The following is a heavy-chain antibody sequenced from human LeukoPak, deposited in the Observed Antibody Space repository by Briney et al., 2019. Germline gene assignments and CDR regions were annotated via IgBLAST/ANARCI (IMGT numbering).Heavy chain of an antibody. V-gene: IGHV1-2*02. CDR2: INPNSGGT. CDR3: ARGAYSYGPTDY. D-gene: IGHD5-18*01. J-gene: IGHJ4*02. Sequence: VASVKVSCKASGYTFTGYYMHWVRQAPGQGLEWMGWINPNSGGTNYAQKFQGRVTMTRDTSISTAYMELSWLRSDDTAVYYCARGAYSYGPTDYWGQGTLVTVSS. CDR1: GYTFTGYY.